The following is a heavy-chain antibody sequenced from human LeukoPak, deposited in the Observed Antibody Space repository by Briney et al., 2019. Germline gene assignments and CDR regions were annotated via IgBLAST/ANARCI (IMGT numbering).Heavy chain of an antibody. Sequence: SSETLSLTCTVSGGSISSYFRSCSRQPAGKGLEWLGRISPSGTTNYNPSLKSRVTMSLDTSKNQLSLKLTSVTAADTAVYYCARVGAGDSNWYSSYFGMDVWGQGTLVIVSS. D-gene: IGHD6-13*01. CDR1: GGSISSYF. CDR3: ARVGAGDSNWYSSYFGMDV. V-gene: IGHV4-4*07. CDR2: ISPSGTT. J-gene: IGHJ6*02.